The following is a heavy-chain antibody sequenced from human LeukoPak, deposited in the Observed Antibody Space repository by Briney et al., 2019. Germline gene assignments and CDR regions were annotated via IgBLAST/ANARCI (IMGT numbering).Heavy chain of an antibody. CDR3: ASQPSGWFDP. D-gene: IGHD6-25*01. J-gene: IGHJ5*02. CDR1: GGSISSSSYY. CDR2: IYYSGGT. Sequence: SETLSLTCTVSGGSISSSSYYWGWIRQPPGTGLEWIGSIYYSGGTYYNPSLKSRVTISVDTSKNQFSLKLSSVTAADTAVYYCASQPSGWFDPWGQGTLVTVSS. V-gene: IGHV4-39*01.